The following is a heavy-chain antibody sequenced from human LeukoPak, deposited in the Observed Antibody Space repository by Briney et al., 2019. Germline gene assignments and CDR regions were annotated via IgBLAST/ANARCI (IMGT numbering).Heavy chain of an antibody. CDR2: IIPILGIA. J-gene: IGHJ4*02. Sequence: GASVKVSCKASGGTFSSYAISWVRQAPGQGLEWMGRIIPILGIANYAQRFQGRVTITADKSTSTAFMELSSLRSEDTAVYYCARDSTLHYDILTGYYYFDYWGQGTLVTVSS. CDR1: GGTFSSYA. D-gene: IGHD3-9*01. V-gene: IGHV1-69*04. CDR3: ARDSTLHYDILTGYYYFDY.